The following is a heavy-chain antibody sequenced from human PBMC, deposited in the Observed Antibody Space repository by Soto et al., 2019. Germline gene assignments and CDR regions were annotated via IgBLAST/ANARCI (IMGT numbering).Heavy chain of an antibody. J-gene: IGHJ6*04. CDR2: INYSGST. CDR3: ARSRFLDV. CDR1: GGSFSGYY. V-gene: IGHV4-34*02. Sequence: QVQLQQWGAGLLKPSETLSLTCAVSGGSFSGYYWSWIRQPPGKGLEWLGDINYSGSTDYNPSLRSGVTISIDTSKNQFSLKLSSVTAADTAVYYCARSRFLDVWGKGTTVTVSS.